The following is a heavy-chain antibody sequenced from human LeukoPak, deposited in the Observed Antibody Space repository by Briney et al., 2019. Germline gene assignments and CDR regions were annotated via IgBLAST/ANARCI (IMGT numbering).Heavy chain of an antibody. CDR1: GFTFSSYG. CDR3: AKSPSYTGSYRYFDY. J-gene: IGHJ4*02. V-gene: IGHV3-23*01. Sequence: QPGGSLRLSCAASGFTFSSYGKMWVRQSPGKGLEWVSTISGSADNTYYADSVTGRFTISRDQSKNTLYLQMSSLKPDDTAVYYCAKSPSYTGSYRYFDYWGQGTLVTVSS. CDR2: ISGSADNT. D-gene: IGHD3-16*02.